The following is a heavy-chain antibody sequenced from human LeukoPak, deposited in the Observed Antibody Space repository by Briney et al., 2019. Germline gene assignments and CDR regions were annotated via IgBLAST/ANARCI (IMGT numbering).Heavy chain of an antibody. Sequence: GASVKVSCKASGYTFTGYYMHWVRQAPGQGLEWMGGIIPIFGTANYAQKFQGRVTITADESTSTAYMELSRLRSDDTAVFYCARSPHILTGENFDFWGQGTLVTVSS. D-gene: IGHD3-9*01. CDR1: GYTFTGYY. CDR2: IIPIFGTA. CDR3: ARSPHILTGENFDF. V-gene: IGHV1-69*13. J-gene: IGHJ4*02.